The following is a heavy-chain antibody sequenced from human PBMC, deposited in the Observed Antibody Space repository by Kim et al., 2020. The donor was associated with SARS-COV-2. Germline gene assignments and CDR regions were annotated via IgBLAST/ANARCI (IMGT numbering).Heavy chain of an antibody. CDR1: GFTFSSYS. V-gene: IGHV3-21*01. J-gene: IGHJ4*02. Sequence: GGSLRLSCAASGFTFSSYSMNWVRQAPGKGLEWVSSITSSSSYIYYADSVKGRFTISRDNAKNSVFLQMNSLRAEDTAVYYCASGGRPDSSGYYSLQFAYWGQGTLVTVSS. CDR3: ASGGRPDSSGYYSLQFAY. CDR2: ITSSSSYI. D-gene: IGHD3-22*01.